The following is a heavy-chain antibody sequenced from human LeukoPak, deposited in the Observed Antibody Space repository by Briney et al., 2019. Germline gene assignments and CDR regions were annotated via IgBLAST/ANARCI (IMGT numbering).Heavy chain of an antibody. CDR3: ARSYYGSGISYY. V-gene: IGHV1-8*01. D-gene: IGHD3-10*01. J-gene: IGHJ4*02. CDR1: GYTFTSYD. Sequence: ASVKVSCKASGYTFTSYDINWVRQATGQGLEWMGWMNPNSGNIGYAQKFQGRVTMTRNTSISIAYMELSSLRSEDTAVYYCARSYYGSGISYYWGQGTLVTVSS. CDR2: MNPNSGNI.